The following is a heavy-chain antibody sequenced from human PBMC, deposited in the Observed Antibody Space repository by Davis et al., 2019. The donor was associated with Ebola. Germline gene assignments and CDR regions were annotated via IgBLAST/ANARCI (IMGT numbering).Heavy chain of an antibody. V-gene: IGHV3-7*01. J-gene: IGHJ4*02. D-gene: IGHD3-22*01. CDR3: ARGKDSSGYLRRYYFDY. CDR1: GFTFSSYW. CDR2: IKEDGSEK. Sequence: GESLKISCAASGFTFSSYWMSWVRQAPGKGLEWVANIKEDGSEKYYADSVKGRFTISRDNSKNTLYLQMNSLRAEDTAVYYCARGKDSSGYLRRYYFDYWGQGTLVTVSS.